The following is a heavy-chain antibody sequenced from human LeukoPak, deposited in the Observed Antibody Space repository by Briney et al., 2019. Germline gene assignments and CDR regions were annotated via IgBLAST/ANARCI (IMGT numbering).Heavy chain of an antibody. Sequence: GGSLRLSCAASGFTFDDYGMSWVRQAPGKGLEWVSGINWNGGSTGYADSVKGRFTISRDNAKNSLYLQMNSLRAEDTALYYCARGNVWGSYSYMERFFDYWGQGTLVTVSS. V-gene: IGHV3-20*04. CDR1: GFTFDDYG. D-gene: IGHD3-16*02. CDR2: INWNGGST. CDR3: ARGNVWGSYSYMERFFDY. J-gene: IGHJ4*02.